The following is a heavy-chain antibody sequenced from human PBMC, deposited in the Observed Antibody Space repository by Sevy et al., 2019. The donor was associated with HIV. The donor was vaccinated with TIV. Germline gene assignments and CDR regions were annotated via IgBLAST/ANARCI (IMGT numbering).Heavy chain of an antibody. D-gene: IGHD6-19*01. CDR3: ARSTQVAGRSNWFDP. V-gene: IGHV1-18*01. Sequence: ASVKVSCKACGYTFTSYGISWVRQAPGQGLEWMGWISTYNTVRNSAQKFHDRVTMTIDTSTSTAYMELRGLRSDDTAVYYCARSTQVAGRSNWFDPWGQGTLVTVSS. CDR1: GYTFTSYG. J-gene: IGHJ5*02. CDR2: ISTYNTVR.